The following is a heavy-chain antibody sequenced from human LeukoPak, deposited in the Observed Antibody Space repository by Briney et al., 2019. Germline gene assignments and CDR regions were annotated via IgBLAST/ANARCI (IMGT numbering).Heavy chain of an antibody. CDR3: ARVVQYYYDSSGYYYDY. V-gene: IGHV4-4*07. CDR1: GGSISSYY. D-gene: IGHD3-22*01. J-gene: IGHJ4*02. Sequence: SETLSLTCTVSGGSISSYYWSWIRQPAGKGLEWIGRIYTSGSTNYNPSLKSRVTISVDTSKNQFSLKLSSVTAADTAVYYCARVVQYYYDSSGYYYDYWGQGTLVTVSS. CDR2: IYTSGST.